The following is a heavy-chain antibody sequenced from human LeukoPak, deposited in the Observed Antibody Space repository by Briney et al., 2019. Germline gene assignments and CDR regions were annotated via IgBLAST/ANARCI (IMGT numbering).Heavy chain of an antibody. CDR1: GFTFDDYA. CDR3: AKEPYGSGSWDY. Sequence: GGSLRLSCAASGFTFDDYAMHWVRQAPGKGLEWVSGISWNSGSIGYADSVKGRFTISRDNAKNSLYLQMNSLRAEDTAVYYCAKEPYGSGSWDYWGQGTLVTVSS. D-gene: IGHD3-10*01. J-gene: IGHJ4*02. V-gene: IGHV3-9*01. CDR2: ISWNSGSI.